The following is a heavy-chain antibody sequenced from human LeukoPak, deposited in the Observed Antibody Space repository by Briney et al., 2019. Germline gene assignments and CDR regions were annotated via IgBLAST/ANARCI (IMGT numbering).Heavy chain of an antibody. D-gene: IGHD2-15*01. CDR2: IFYTGST. CDR3: ARGRDLGYCSGGSCYSDY. J-gene: IGHJ4*02. V-gene: IGHV4-59*12. Sequence: PSETLSLTCTVSGGSISNSYWSWFRQPPGKGLEWIGWIFYTGSTNYNPSLKSRVTISVDTSKNQFSLKLSSVTAADTAVYYCARGRDLGYCSGGSCYSDYWGQGTLVTVSS. CDR1: GGSISNSY.